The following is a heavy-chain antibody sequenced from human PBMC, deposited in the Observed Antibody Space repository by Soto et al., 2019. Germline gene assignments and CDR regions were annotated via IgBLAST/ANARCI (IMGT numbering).Heavy chain of an antibody. V-gene: IGHV5-51*01. D-gene: IGHD2-8*02. CDR2: IYPDDSDT. J-gene: IGHJ4*02. CDR1: GDSFSNFW. CDR3: ASSVLVTSTMNYFDL. Sequence: GESLKISCPASGDSFSNFWSAWVRQMPGEGLEWLGIIYPDDSDTRYSPSFLGQVTISADKSIKTTYLQWSSLKASDTAIYFCASSVLVTSTMNYFDLWGQATLVTVSS.